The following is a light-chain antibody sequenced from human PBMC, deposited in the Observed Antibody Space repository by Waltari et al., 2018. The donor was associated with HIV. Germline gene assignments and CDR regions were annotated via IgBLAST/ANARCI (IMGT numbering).Light chain of an antibody. CDR1: LSNIGRTA. CDR2: GNN. J-gene: IGLJ2*01. Sequence: QPVLSQAPSASGAPGQRIVISCSGDLSNIGRTAVSWYPHSPGRAPRLLIDGNNERPSDVPDRFSGSKSGSSASLAISGLQSEDEGDYFCAAWDDGLSGVIFGGGTRLTV. CDR3: AAWDDGLSGVI. V-gene: IGLV1-47*01.